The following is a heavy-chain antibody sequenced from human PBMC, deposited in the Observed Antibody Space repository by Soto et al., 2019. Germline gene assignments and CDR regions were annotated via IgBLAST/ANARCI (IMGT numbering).Heavy chain of an antibody. V-gene: IGHV4-59*08. Sequence: QVQLQESGPGLVKPSETLSLTCTVSGGSISSYYWSWIRQPPGKGLEWIGYIYYSGSTNYNPSLKSRVTISVDTSKNQCSLKLSSVTAADTAVYYCARFGGSGSYAFDIWVQGTMVTVSS. J-gene: IGHJ3*02. CDR2: IYYSGST. CDR1: GGSISSYY. D-gene: IGHD3-10*01. CDR3: ARFGGSGSYAFDI.